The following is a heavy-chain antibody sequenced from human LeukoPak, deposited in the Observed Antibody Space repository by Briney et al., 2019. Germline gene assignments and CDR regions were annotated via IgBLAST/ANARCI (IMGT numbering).Heavy chain of an antibody. Sequence: GGSLRLSCAASGFTVSSNYMSRVRQAPEKGLEWVSVIYSGGYTYYADSVKGRFTISRDNSKNTLYLQMNSLRTEDTAVYYCAKTGNPATGDYWGQGTLVTVSS. D-gene: IGHD1-1*01. CDR2: IYSGGYT. J-gene: IGHJ4*02. CDR1: GFTVSSNY. CDR3: AKTGNPATGDY. V-gene: IGHV3-53*01.